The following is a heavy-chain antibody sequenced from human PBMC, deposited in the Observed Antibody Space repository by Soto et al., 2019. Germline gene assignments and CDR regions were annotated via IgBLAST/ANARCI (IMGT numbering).Heavy chain of an antibody. D-gene: IGHD5-18*01. CDR2: IYYSGST. Sequence: SETLSLTCTVSGGSIISGSYYWGLIRQPTGKGLEWIGSIYYSGSTYYNPSLKSRVTISVDTSKNQFSLKLSSVTAADTAVYYCARLSLAAMVNHYYYGMDVWGQGTAVT. V-gene: IGHV4-39*01. CDR1: GGSIISGSYY. CDR3: ARLSLAAMVNHYYYGMDV. J-gene: IGHJ6*02.